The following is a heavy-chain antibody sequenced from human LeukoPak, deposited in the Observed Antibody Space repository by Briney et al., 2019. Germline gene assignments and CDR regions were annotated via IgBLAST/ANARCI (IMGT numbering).Heavy chain of an antibody. CDR1: GFTFSSYA. D-gene: IGHD6-19*01. CDR3: AKSRQWLVGFVSL. J-gene: IGHJ4*02. V-gene: IGHV3-23*01. Sequence: PGGSLRLSCAASGFTFSSYAMSWVRQAPGKGLEGVSAISGSGGSTYYADSVKGRFTISRENSKNTLYLQMNSLRAEDTALYYCAKSRQWLVGFVSLWGQGTLVTVSS. CDR2: ISGSGGST.